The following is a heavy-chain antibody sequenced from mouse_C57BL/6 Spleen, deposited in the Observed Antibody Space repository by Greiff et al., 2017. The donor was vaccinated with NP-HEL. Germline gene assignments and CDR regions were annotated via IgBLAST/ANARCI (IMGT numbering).Heavy chain of an antibody. CDR2: IDPSDSET. CDR1: GYTFTSYW. Sequence: VQLQQSGAELVRPGSSVKLSCKASGYTFTSYWMHWVQQRPIQGLEWIGNIDPSDSETHYNQKFKDKDTLTVDKSSSTAYMQLSSLTSEDSAVYYCARSTYYYGSSYSFDYWGQGTTLTVSS. D-gene: IGHD1-1*01. J-gene: IGHJ2*01. V-gene: IGHV1-52*01. CDR3: ARSTYYYGSSYSFDY.